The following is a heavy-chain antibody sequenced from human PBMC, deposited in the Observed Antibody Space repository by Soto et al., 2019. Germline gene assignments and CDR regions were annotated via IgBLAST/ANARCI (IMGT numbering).Heavy chain of an antibody. CDR2: IYYSGST. J-gene: IGHJ1*01. CDR3: ARETSSGSHGAEYFQH. D-gene: IGHD3-22*01. V-gene: IGHV4-61*01. Sequence: SETLSLTCTVSGGSISSSSYYWSWIRQPPGKGLEWIGYIYYSGSTNYNPSLKSRVTISVDTSKNQFSLKLSSVTAADTAVYYCARETSSGSHGAEYFQHWGQRTLVTVSS. CDR1: GGSISSSSYY.